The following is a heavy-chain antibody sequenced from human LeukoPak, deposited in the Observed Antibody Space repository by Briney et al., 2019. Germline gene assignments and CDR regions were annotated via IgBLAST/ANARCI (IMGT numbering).Heavy chain of an antibody. V-gene: IGHV3-48*03. CDR3: ARADWNDLDY. CDR2: ISSSGSTI. D-gene: IGHD1-1*01. CDR1: GFTFSSYE. J-gene: IGHJ4*02. Sequence: GRSLRPSCAASGFTFSSYEINWVRQAPGKGLEWVSYISSSGSTIHYADSVKGRFTISRDNAKNSLYLQMNSLRAEDTAVYYCARADWNDLDYWGQGTLVTVSS.